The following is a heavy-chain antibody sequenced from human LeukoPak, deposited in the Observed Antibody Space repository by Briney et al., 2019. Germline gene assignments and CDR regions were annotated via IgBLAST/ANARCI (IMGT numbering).Heavy chain of an antibody. V-gene: IGHV4-4*07. CDR3: ARGGLGYDYVRGSYRYAIGYYFDY. CDR2: IYTSGST. J-gene: IGHJ4*02. Sequence: PSETLSLTCTVSGGSISSYYWSWIRQPAGKGLEWIGRIYTSGSTNYNPSLKSRVTMSVDTSKNQFSLKLSSVTAADTAVYYCARGGLGYDYVRGSYRYAIGYYFDYWGQGTLVTVSS. CDR1: GGSISSYY. D-gene: IGHD3-16*02.